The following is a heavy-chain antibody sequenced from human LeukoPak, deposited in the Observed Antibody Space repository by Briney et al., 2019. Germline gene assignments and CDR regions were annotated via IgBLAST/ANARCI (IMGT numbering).Heavy chain of an antibody. J-gene: IGHJ4*02. Sequence: SETLSLTCTVSGGSFSSGDYYWSWIRQHPGKGLEWIGYSYYSGNTHYNPSLKSRVTISVDTSKNQFSLKLSSVTAADTAVYYCARGSGEALRYWGQGTLVTVSS. CDR2: SYYSGNT. D-gene: IGHD7-27*01. CDR1: GGSFSSGDYY. V-gene: IGHV4-31*03. CDR3: ARGSGEALRY.